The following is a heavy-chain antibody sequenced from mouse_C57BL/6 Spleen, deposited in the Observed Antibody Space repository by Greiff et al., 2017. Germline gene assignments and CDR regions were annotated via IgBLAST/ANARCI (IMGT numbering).Heavy chain of an antibody. J-gene: IGHJ2*01. CDR2: ISSGGDYI. D-gene: IGHD1-1*01. CDR1: GFTFSSYA. CDR3: TRDDYYGSSYLDY. V-gene: IGHV5-9-1*02. Sequence: EVMLVESGEGLVKPGGSLKLSCAASGFTFSSYAMSWVRQTPEKRLEWVAYISSGGDYIYYADTVKGRFTISRDNARNTLYLQMSSLKSEDTAMYYCTRDDYYGSSYLDYWGQGTTLTVSS.